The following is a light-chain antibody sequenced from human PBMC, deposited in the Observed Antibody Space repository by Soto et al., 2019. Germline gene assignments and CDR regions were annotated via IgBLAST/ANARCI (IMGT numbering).Light chain of an antibody. J-gene: IGKJ1*01. CDR3: QQYSSFPRT. CDR1: QSVSSSY. CDR2: GAS. V-gene: IGKV3-20*01. Sequence: EIVMTQSPATLSVSPGERATLSCRASQSVSSSYLAWYQQKPGQAPRLLIYGASSRATGIPDRFGGSGSGTDFTLTISRLEPDDFAVYYCQQYSSFPRTFGQGTKVDIK.